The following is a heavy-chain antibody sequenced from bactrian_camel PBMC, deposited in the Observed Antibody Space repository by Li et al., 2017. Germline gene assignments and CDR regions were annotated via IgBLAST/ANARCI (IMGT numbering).Heavy chain of an antibody. CDR3: AADFGQCSDSDYDVWDFDFAF. J-gene: IGHJ6*01. CDR2: IEPSGGGST. Sequence: HVQLVESGGGSVQVGGSLRLSCEASGYKYNDYCMGWYRQAPGEEREGVALIEPSGGGSTYYSDSVKGRFTISRDTKNTLSLQMNSLKPEDTAMYYCAADFGQCSDSDYDVWDFDFAFWGPGTQVTVS. D-gene: IGHD4*01. CDR1: GYKYNDYC. V-gene: IGHV3S1*01.